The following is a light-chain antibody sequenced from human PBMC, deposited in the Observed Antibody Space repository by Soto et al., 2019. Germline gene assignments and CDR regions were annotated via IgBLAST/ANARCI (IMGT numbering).Light chain of an antibody. CDR1: SSDVGGYNY. CDR2: YVS. V-gene: IGLV2-14*01. CDR3: SSYTSSSTPWV. Sequence: QSVLTQPASVSGSPGQSITISCTGTSSDVGGYNYVSWYQQHPGKAPKLMIYYVSNRPSGVSNRFSGSKSGNTASLTISGLQAEDEADYYCSSYTSSSTPWVFGGGTNVTVL. J-gene: IGLJ3*02.